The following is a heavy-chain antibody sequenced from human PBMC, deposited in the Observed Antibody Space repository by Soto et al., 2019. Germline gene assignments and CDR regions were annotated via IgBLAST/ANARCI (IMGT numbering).Heavy chain of an antibody. CDR2: IIPIFGTA. Sequence: QVQLVQSGAEVKKPGSSVKVSCKASGGTFSSYAISWVRQAPGQGLEWMGGIIPIFGTANYAQKFQGRVTITGDGSTRKSYMERSSLRSEDTAVYYCARDQAYGGNMQPYNWFDPWGQGTLVTVSS. J-gene: IGHJ5*02. V-gene: IGHV1-69*12. CDR1: GGTFSSYA. D-gene: IGHD4-17*01. CDR3: ARDQAYGGNMQPYNWFDP.